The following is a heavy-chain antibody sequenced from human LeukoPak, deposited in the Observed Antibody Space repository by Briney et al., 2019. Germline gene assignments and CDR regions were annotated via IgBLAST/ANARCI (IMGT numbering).Heavy chain of an antibody. J-gene: IGHJ4*02. CDR1: GFTFDDYA. V-gene: IGHV3-9*01. CDR3: AKGVGFFDY. CDR2: ISWNSGSI. Sequence: PGGSLRLSCAASGFTFDDYAMHWVRQAPGKGLEWVSGISWNSGSIGYADSVKGRFTISRDNAKNSLYLQMNSLRAEDTALYYCAKGVGFFDYWGQGTLVTVSS. D-gene: IGHD1-26*01.